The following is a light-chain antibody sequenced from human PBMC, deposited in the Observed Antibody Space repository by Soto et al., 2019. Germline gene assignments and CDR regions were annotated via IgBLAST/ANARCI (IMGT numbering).Light chain of an antibody. CDR1: SSDVGGYNY. CDR3: SSYTSSSTPYVV. CDR2: EVS. J-gene: IGLJ2*01. V-gene: IGLV2-14*01. Sequence: QSALTQPASGSGSPGQSITISCTATSSDVGGYNYVSWYQQHPGKAPKLMIYEVSNRPSGVSKRFSGSKSGNTASLTISGLQAEDEADYYCSSYTSSSTPYVVFGGGIKLTVL.